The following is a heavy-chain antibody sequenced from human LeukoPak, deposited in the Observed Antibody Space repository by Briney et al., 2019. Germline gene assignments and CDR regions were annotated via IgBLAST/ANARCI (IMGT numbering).Heavy chain of an antibody. D-gene: IGHD3-16*01. V-gene: IGHV3-11*04. CDR2: ISSSGSTI. Sequence: GGSLRLSCAACGFTFSDYYMSWIRQAPGKGLEWVSYISSSGSTIYYAYSVKLRFTISRDNAKTSMYLNMNRLRAEATAVYYCARDGLGYYFDNWGQGTMVTVSS. CDR3: ARDGLGYYFDN. J-gene: IGHJ4*02. CDR1: GFTFSDYY.